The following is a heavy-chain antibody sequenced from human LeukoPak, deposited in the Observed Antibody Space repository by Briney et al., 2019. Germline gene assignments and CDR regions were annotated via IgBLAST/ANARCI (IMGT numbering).Heavy chain of an antibody. CDR1: GFTFSSYA. CDR2: ISGSGGST. CDR3: AKLRGYCSGGSCYEDY. D-gene: IGHD2-15*01. J-gene: IGHJ4*02. Sequence: PGGSLRLSCAASGFTFSSYAMSWVRQAPGKGLEWVSAISGSGGSTYYADSVKGRFTISRDNSKNTLYLQMNSLRAEDTAVYYCAKLRGYCSGGSCYEDYWGQGTLVTVSS. V-gene: IGHV3-23*01.